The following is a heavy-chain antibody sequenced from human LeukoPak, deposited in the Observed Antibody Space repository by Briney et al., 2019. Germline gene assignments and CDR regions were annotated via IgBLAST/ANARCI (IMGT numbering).Heavy chain of an antibody. J-gene: IGHJ4*02. CDR3: AKDIYYDSSGYRGYFDY. D-gene: IGHD3-22*01. V-gene: IGHV3-30*18. CDR2: LSYDGSNK. CDR1: GFTFSTYA. Sequence: GTSLRLSCAASGFTFSTYAMHWVRQAPGKGLEWVAVLSYDGSNKYYGDSVKGRFTASRDNSKNTLFLQMNSLRAEDTAVYYCAKDIYYDSSGYRGYFDYWGQGTLVTVSS.